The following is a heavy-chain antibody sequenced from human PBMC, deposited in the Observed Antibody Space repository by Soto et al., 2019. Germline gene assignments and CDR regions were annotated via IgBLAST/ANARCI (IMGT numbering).Heavy chain of an antibody. J-gene: IGHJ3*02. CDR3: AREGPTMIGAVRGAFDI. CDR2: IIPIFGTA. Sequence: QVQLVQSGAEVKKPGSSVKVSCKASGGTFSSYAISWVRQAPGQGLEWMGGIIPIFGTANYAQKFQGRVTITADKSTSTAYMELSSLRAEDTAVYYCAREGPTMIGAVRGAFDIWGPGTMVNVSS. CDR1: GGTFSSYA. D-gene: IGHD3-22*01. V-gene: IGHV1-69*06.